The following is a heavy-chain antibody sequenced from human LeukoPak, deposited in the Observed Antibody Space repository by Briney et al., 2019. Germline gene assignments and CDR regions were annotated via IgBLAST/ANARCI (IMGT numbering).Heavy chain of an antibody. D-gene: IGHD3-9*01. CDR2: INDSGST. V-gene: IGHV4-34*01. CDR3: ARAYYDILTGYYNLKGGYFDY. J-gene: IGHJ4*02. CDR1: GGSFSGYY. Sequence: SETLSLTCAVYGGSFSGYYWSWIRQPPGKGLEWIGEINDSGSTNYNPSLKSRVTISVDTSKNQFSLKLSSVTAADTAVYYCARAYYDILTGYYNLKGGYFDYWGQGTLVTVSS.